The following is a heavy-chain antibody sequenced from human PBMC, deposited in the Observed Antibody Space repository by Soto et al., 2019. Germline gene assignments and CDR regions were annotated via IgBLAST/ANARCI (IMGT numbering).Heavy chain of an antibody. J-gene: IGHJ6*02. CDR2: INHSGST. CDR1: GGSFSGYY. Sequence: ASETLSLTCAVYGGSFSGYYWSWIRQPPGKGLEWIGEINHSGSTNYNPSLKSRVTISVDTSKNQFSLKLSSVTAADTAVYYCARGSSSGSYCSGGSCLYGMDVWGQGTTVTVSS. V-gene: IGHV4-34*01. CDR3: ARGSSSGSYCSGGSCLYGMDV. D-gene: IGHD2-15*01.